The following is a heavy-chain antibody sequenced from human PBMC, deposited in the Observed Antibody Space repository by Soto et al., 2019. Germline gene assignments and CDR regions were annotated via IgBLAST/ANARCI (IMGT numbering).Heavy chain of an antibody. Sequence: SVKVSCKASGGTFSSDAISWVRQAPGQGLEWMGGIIPIFGTANYAQKFQGRVTITADESTSTAYMELSSLRSEDTAVYYCARGAIVATINGWFDPWGQGTLVTVSS. J-gene: IGHJ5*02. V-gene: IGHV1-69*13. CDR1: GGTFSSDA. CDR3: ARGAIVATINGWFDP. D-gene: IGHD5-12*01. CDR2: IIPIFGTA.